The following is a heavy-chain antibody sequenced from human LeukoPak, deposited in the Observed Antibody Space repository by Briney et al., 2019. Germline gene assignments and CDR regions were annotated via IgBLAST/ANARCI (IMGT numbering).Heavy chain of an antibody. J-gene: IGHJ4*02. CDR3: ARGLPLGYCTYGVCYPPKHFDF. CDR2: VNSKSGNT. V-gene: IGHV1-8*03. D-gene: IGHD2-8*01. CDR1: GYTFTNYD. Sequence: ASVKVSCKASGYTFTNYDINWVRQAPGQGLEWMGWVNSKSGNTGYKQKFQARVTITRDTSMTTAYMELSSLTSDDTAVYFCARGLPLGYCTYGVCYPPKHFDFWGQGTLVTASS.